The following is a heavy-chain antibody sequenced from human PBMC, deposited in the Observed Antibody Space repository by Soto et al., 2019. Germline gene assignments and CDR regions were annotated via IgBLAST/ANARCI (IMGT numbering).Heavy chain of an antibody. CDR3: ARRATATRYSMDV. CDR1: GYRFTSYW. CDR2: IDHRDSYT. V-gene: IGHV5-10-1*01. Sequence: GESLKLSCQGSGYRFTSYWISWVRQMPGQGLEWMGRIDHRDSYTNYSPSFQVHVTIAADKSISTAYLQWSSLKASDTAMYYCARRATATRYSMDVWGQGTTVTVSS. J-gene: IGHJ6*02. D-gene: IGHD2-21*02.